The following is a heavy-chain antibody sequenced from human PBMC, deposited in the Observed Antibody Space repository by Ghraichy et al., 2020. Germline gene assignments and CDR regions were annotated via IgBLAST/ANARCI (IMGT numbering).Heavy chain of an antibody. CDR1: GFTFSSYA. CDR3: AKAWGYCSGGTCPSYNWFDP. CDR2: ISGSGGST. V-gene: IGHV3-23*01. J-gene: IGHJ5*02. D-gene: IGHD2-15*01. Sequence: GSLRLSCAASGFTFSSYAMSWVRQAPGKGLEWVSTISGSGGSTYYADSVKGRFTISRDNSKNTLYLQMNSLRAEDAAVYYCAKAWGYCSGGTCPSYNWFDPWGQGTLVTVSS.